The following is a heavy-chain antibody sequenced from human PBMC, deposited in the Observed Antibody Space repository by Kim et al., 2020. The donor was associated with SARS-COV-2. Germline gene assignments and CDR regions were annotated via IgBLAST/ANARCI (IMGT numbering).Heavy chain of an antibody. J-gene: IGHJ5*02. D-gene: IGHD2-15*01. CDR3: ARKDCSGGSCAFDP. Sequence: AESVKGRFTISRDNAKNTLYLQMNSLRAEDTAVYHCARKDCSGGSCAFDPWGQGTLVTVSS. V-gene: IGHV3-74*01.